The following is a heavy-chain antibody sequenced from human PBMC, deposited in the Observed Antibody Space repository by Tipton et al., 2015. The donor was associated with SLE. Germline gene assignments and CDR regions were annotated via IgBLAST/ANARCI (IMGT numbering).Heavy chain of an antibody. CDR2: IYPGDSDT. CDR3: ARHRASITMIGRPTYYYYGMDV. D-gene: IGHD3-22*01. CDR1: GYSFTSYW. Sequence: QLVQSGAEVKKPGESLKISCKGSGYSFTSYWIGWVRQMPGKGLEWMGIIYPGDSDTRYSPSFQGQVTISADKSISTAYLQWSSLKASDTAMYYCARHRASITMIGRPTYYYYGMDVWGQGTTVTVSS. V-gene: IGHV5-51*01. J-gene: IGHJ6*02.